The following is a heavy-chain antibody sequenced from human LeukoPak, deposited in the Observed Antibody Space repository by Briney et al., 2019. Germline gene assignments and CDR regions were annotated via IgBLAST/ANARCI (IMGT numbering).Heavy chain of an antibody. J-gene: IGHJ4*02. CDR3: AREIPGIVGATYFDS. CDR1: GGSISGYY. Sequence: SETLSLTCTVSGGSISGYYWSWIRQPPGKGLESIGYIYYSGSTNYNPSLKSRVTISVDTSRNQFSLQLSSVTAADTAVYYCAREIPGIVGATYFDSWGQGTLVTVSS. V-gene: IGHV4-59*01. CDR2: IYYSGST. D-gene: IGHD1-26*01.